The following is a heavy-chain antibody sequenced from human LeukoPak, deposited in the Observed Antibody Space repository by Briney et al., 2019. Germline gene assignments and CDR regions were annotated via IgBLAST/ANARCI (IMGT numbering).Heavy chain of an antibody. Sequence: ASVKVSCKASGYTFTGYFMRWVRQAPGQGLEWMGWINPNSGDTNYAQKFQGRVTMTRDTSISTAYMELSRLRSDDTAVYYCAREKIFGCRGGSCWAFDIWGQGTMVTVSS. CDR3: AREKIFGCRGGSCWAFDI. D-gene: IGHD2-15*01. CDR1: GYTFTGYF. CDR2: INPNSGDT. V-gene: IGHV1-2*02. J-gene: IGHJ3*02.